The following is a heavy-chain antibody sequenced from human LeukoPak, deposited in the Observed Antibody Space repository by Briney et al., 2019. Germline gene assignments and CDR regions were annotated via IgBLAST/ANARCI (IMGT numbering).Heavy chain of an antibody. V-gene: IGHV4-61*02. Sequence: SQTLSLTCTVSGGSINSGTYYWSWIRQPAGKRLEWIGRIYTSGSTNSNPSLKSRVAISLDTSKNQFSLKLSSVTAADTAVYYCAGLGYCGTASCPNDSRGQGTLVTVSS. D-gene: IGHD2-2*01. CDR3: AGLGYCGTASCPNDS. CDR2: IYTSGST. J-gene: IGHJ5*01. CDR1: GGSINSGTYY.